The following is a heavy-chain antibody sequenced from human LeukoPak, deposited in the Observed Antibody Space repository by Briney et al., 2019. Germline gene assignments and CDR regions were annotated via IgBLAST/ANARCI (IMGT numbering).Heavy chain of an antibody. CDR3: AKGYSSSLSWFDP. D-gene: IGHD6-13*01. Sequence: PGRSLRLSCAASGFTFSSYGMHWVRQAPGKGLGWVAVIWYDGSNKYYADSVKGRFTISRDNSKNTLYLQMNSLRAEDTAVYYCAKGYSSSLSWFDPWGQGTLVTVSS. V-gene: IGHV3-33*06. CDR2: IWYDGSNK. J-gene: IGHJ5*02. CDR1: GFTFSSYG.